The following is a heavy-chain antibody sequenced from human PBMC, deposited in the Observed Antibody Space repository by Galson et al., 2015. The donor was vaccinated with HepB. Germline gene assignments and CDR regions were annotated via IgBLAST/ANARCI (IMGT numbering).Heavy chain of an antibody. CDR1: GFTFSSYG. Sequence: SLRLSCAASGFTFSSYGMHWVRQAPGKGLEWVAVISYDGSNKYYADSVKGRFTISRDNSKNTLYLQMNSLRAEDTAVYYCAKFPLLGPVLRYFDWLLNGMDVWGQGTTVTVSS. D-gene: IGHD3-9*01. V-gene: IGHV3-30*18. J-gene: IGHJ6*02. CDR3: AKFPLLGPVLRYFDWLLNGMDV. CDR2: ISYDGSNK.